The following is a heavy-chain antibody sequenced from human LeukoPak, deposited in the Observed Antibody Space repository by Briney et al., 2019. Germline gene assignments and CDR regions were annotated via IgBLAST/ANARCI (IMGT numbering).Heavy chain of an antibody. CDR2: IISDGSYI. Sequence: GGSLRLSCAASGFTFSSYSMNWVRQAPGKGLEWASSIISDGSYIYYADSVKGRFTISRDNAKNSLYLQMNSLRAEDTAVYYCARGSSVVPAPIPDYWGQGTLVTVSS. J-gene: IGHJ4*02. V-gene: IGHV3-21*01. D-gene: IGHD2-15*01. CDR1: GFTFSSYS. CDR3: ARGSSVVPAPIPDY.